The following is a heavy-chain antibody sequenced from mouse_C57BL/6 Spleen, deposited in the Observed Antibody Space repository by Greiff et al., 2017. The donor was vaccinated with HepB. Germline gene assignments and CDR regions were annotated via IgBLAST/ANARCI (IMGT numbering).Heavy chain of an antibody. Sequence: EVQLQQSGPELVKPGASVKIPCKASGYTFTDYNMDWVKQSHGKSLEWIGDINPNNGGTIYNQKFKGKATLTVDKSSSTAYMELRSLTSEDTAVYYCARGGSSYDWYFDVWGTGTTVTVSS. V-gene: IGHV1-18*01. CDR3: ARGGSSYDWYFDV. CDR2: INPNNGGT. CDR1: GYTFTDYN. J-gene: IGHJ1*03. D-gene: IGHD1-1*01.